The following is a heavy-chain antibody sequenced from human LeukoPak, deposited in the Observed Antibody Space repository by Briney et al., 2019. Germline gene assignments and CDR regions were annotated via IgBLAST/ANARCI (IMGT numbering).Heavy chain of an antibody. D-gene: IGHD4-17*01. J-gene: IGHJ4*02. CDR1: GYTFTSYY. CDR3: AMMTTVTSK. CDR2: INPSGGST. V-gene: IGHV1-46*01. Sequence: ASVKVSCKASGYTFTSYYMHWVRQAPGQGLEWMGIINPSGGSTSYAQKFQGRVTMTRNTSISTAYMELSSLRSEDTAVYYCAMMTTVTSKWGQGTLVTVSS.